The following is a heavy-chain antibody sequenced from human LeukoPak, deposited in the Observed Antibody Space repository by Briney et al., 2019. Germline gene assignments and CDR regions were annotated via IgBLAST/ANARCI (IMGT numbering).Heavy chain of an antibody. V-gene: IGHV4-59*01. Sequence: SETLSLTCTVSGGSISSYYWSWIRQPPGKGLEWIGYIYYSGSTNYNPSLKSRVTISVDTSKNQFSLKLSSVTAADTAVYYCARGVAGLNWFDPWGQGTLVTVSS. D-gene: IGHD6-19*01. CDR2: IYYSGST. CDR1: GGSISSYY. CDR3: ARGVAGLNWFDP. J-gene: IGHJ5*02.